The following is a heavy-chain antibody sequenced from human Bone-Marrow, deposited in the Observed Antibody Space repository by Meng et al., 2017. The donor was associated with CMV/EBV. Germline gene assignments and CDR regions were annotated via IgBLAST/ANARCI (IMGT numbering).Heavy chain of an antibody. CDR3: ARDRGLGYCSSTSCPNNWFDP. J-gene: IGHJ5*02. V-gene: IGHV1-69*10. CDR1: YA. Sequence: YAISWVPPAPGQGLEWMGGIIPILGIANYAQKFQGRVTITADKSTSTAYMELSSLRSEDTAVYYCARDRGLGYCSSTSCPNNWFDPWGQGTLVTVSS. D-gene: IGHD2-2*01. CDR2: IIPILGIA.